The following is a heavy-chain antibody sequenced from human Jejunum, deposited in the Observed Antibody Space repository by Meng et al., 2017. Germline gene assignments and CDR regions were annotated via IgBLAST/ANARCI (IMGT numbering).Heavy chain of an antibody. CDR1: GGSGSTSNYY. CDR3: ARSHGGY. D-gene: IGHD3-16*01. Sequence: QVQLQESGPGLVRPTETLSLTCTVSGGSGSTSNYYWSWFRQPPGKGLEWIGYMSSSGSTNYNSSLKRRVTISIDRSKNQFSLKLTSVTAADTAVYYCARSHGGYWGQGNLVTVSS. V-gene: IGHV4-61*01. CDR2: MSSSGST. J-gene: IGHJ4*02.